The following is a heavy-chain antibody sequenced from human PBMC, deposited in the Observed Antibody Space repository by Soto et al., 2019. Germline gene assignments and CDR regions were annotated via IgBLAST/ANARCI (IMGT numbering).Heavy chain of an antibody. V-gene: IGHV3-43*01. CDR2: ISWDGGST. J-gene: IGHJ4*02. CDR1: GFTFGDYT. CDR3: AKDTTSSGITTIFDY. Sequence: GGSLRLSRAASGFTFGDYTMHWVRQAPGKGLEWVSLISWDGGSTYYADSVKGRFTISRDNSKNSLYLQMNSLRTEDTALYYCAKDTTSSGITTIFDYWGQGT. D-gene: IGHD3-10*01.